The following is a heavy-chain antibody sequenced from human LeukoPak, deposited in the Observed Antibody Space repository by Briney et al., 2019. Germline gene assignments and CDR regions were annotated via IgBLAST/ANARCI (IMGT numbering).Heavy chain of an antibody. CDR3: AVAIVVVPAAIRLGTSNFDY. CDR1: GGIFSSYT. J-gene: IGHJ4*02. V-gene: IGHV1-69*02. D-gene: IGHD2-2*02. CDR2: IIPILGIA. Sequence: SVRLCCKPSGGIFSSYTISWLREAPGQGLEWMGRIIPILGIANDAQKFQGRVTITADKSTSTAYMELSSLRSEDTDVYYCAVAIVVVPAAIRLGTSNFDYWGQGTLVTVSS.